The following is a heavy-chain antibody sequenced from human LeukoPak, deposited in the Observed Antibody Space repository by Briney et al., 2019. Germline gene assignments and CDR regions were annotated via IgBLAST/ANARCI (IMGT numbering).Heavy chain of an antibody. CDR2: INPEGSEK. V-gene: IGHV3-7*01. Sequence: VRXAPGKXLEWVASINPEGSEKYSANSVKGRFTISRDNAKNSLYLQMDSLRVEDTAFYYCARDLAYSRLDYWGQGMLVTVSS. J-gene: IGHJ4*02. D-gene: IGHD5-18*01. CDR3: ARDLAYSRLDY.